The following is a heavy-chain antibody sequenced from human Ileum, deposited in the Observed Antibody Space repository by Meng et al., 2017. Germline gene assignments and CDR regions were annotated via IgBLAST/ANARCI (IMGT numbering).Heavy chain of an antibody. D-gene: IGHD3/OR15-3a*01. J-gene: IGHJ1*01. Sequence: QLLLVDSVEGCVQAGSARRRSCAADGVIVGSYGMHRARQAPGKGLEWVAVIWYDGSNKYYADSVKGRFTISRDNSKNTLYLQMNSLRAEDTAVYYCARANFLDAEYFQHWGQGTLVTASS. CDR2: IWYDGSNK. V-gene: IGHV3-33*01. CDR1: GVIVGSYG. CDR3: ARANFLDAEYFQH.